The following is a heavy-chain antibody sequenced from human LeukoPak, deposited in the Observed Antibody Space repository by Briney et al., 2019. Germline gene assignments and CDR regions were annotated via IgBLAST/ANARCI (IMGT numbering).Heavy chain of an antibody. V-gene: IGHV4-30-4*08. D-gene: IGHD6-13*01. CDR2: IYYSGST. Sequence: SQTLSLTCTVSGGSISSGDYYWSWIRQPPGKGLEWIGYIYYSGSTYYNPSLKSRVTFLVDTSKNQFSLKVNSVTAADTAVYHCARARAYSSSWYYFDYWGQGTLVTVSS. CDR1: GGSISSGDYY. CDR3: ARARAYSSSWYYFDY. J-gene: IGHJ4*02.